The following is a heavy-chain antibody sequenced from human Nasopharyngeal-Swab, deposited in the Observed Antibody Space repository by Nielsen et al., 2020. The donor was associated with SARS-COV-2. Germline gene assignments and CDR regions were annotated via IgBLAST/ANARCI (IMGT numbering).Heavy chain of an antibody. D-gene: IGHD6-19*01. J-gene: IGHJ4*02. V-gene: IGHV1-2*04. CDR1: GYTFTSSD. Sequence: ASAKVSCKASGYTFTSSDINWVGHAPGQGLEWMGWINPNSGGTNYAQKFQGWVTMTRDTSISTAYMELSRLRSDDTAVYYCARDFRTTGYSSGCLRYWGQGTLVTVSS. CDR2: INPNSGGT. CDR3: ARDFRTTGYSSGCLRY.